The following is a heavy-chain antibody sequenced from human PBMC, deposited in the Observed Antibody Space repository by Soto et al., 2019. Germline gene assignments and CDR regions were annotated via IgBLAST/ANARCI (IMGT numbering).Heavy chain of an antibody. Sequence: EVQLLESGGGLVQPGGSLRLSCVVSGFTFSSYAMTWVRQPPGKGLEWVSSISGSGGTTYYADSVKGRFTISRDNSKNTLYLQMNSLRAADTDIYACAPAPDIVATTFYYYGLDVRGHGTAVPVSS. J-gene: IGHJ6*02. CDR1: GFTFSSYA. V-gene: IGHV3-23*01. CDR2: ISGSGGTT. CDR3: APAPDIVATTFYYYGLDV. D-gene: IGHD5-12*01.